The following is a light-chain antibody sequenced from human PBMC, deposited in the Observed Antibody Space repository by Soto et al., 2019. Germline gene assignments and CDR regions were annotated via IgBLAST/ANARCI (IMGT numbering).Light chain of an antibody. CDR2: DAS. Sequence: EIVLTQSPATLSLSPGDRATLSCRASQSVSRNLAWYQQKPGQAPRLLIYDASNRATGIPARFSGSGSGTDFTLTISSLEPEDFAVYYCQQRTSWPPITFGQGTRLEIK. CDR1: QSVSRN. J-gene: IGKJ5*01. CDR3: QQRTSWPPIT. V-gene: IGKV3-11*01.